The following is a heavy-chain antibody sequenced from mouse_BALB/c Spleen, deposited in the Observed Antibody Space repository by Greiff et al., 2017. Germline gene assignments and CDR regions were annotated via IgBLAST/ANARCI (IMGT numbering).Heavy chain of an antibody. J-gene: IGHJ4*01. V-gene: IGHV3-2*02. D-gene: IGHD1-2*01. CDR1: GYSITSDYA. CDR3: ARSITTATAMDY. Sequence: VQLQQSGPGLVKPSQSLSLTCTVTGYSITSDYAWNWIRQFPGNKLEWMGYISYSGSTSYNPSLKSRISITRDTSKNQFFLQLNSVTTEDTATYYCARSITTATAMDYWGQGTSVTVSS. CDR2: ISYSGST.